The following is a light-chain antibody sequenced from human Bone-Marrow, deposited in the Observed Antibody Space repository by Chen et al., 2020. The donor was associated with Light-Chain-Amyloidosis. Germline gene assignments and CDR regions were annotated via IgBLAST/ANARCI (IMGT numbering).Light chain of an antibody. Sequence: EIVLPQSPGTLSLSPGEGANLSCRAGQTISSNYLTWYQQKFGQAPRLLIYGSSSRATGIPDRFTGSGSGTDFTLTINRLEPEDFAMYYCQQYGTSPLTFGGGTKVEIK. CDR1: QTISSNY. CDR3: QQYGTSPLT. CDR2: GSS. J-gene: IGKJ4*01. V-gene: IGKV3-20*01.